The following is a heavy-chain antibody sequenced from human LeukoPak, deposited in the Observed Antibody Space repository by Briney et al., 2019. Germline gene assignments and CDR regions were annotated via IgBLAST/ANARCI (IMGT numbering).Heavy chain of an antibody. CDR1: GGSVSYYY. D-gene: IGHD3-10*01. J-gene: IGHJ4*02. CDR2: IYNSGGT. V-gene: IGHV4-59*02. Sequence: SETLSLTCTVSGGSVSYYYWSWIRQPPGKGLEWIGYIYNSGGTNYNPSLKSRVTISIDTSKNQFSLKLNSVTAADTATYYCARGSQTPDAGYWGPGTLVTVSP. CDR3: ARGSQTPDAGY.